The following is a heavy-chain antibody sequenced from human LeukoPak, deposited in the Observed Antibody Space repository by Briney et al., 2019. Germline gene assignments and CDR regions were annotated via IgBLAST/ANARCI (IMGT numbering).Heavy chain of an antibody. CDR3: ARGPPYYYDGSGYYYFDY. D-gene: IGHD3-22*01. Sequence: SETLSLTCAVYGGSFSGCYWTWIRQPPGKGLEWIGEINHNGSTNYNPSLKSRVTISVDTSKNQFSLKLSSVTAADTAVYYCARGPPYYYDGSGYYYFDYWGQGTLVTVSS. CDR1: GGSFSGCY. CDR2: INHNGST. V-gene: IGHV4-34*01. J-gene: IGHJ4*02.